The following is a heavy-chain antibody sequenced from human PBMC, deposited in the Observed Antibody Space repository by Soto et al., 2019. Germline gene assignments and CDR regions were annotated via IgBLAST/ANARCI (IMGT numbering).Heavy chain of an antibody. CDR2: IYYSGST. CDR1: GGSISSSSYY. D-gene: IGHD3-10*01. V-gene: IGHV4-39*01. CDR3: ARLWFGEFGY. J-gene: IGHJ4*02. Sequence: PSETLSLTCTVSGGSISSSSYYWGWIRQPPGKGLEWIGSIYYSGSTYYNPSLKSRVTISVDTSKNQFSLKLSSVTAADTAVYYCARLWFGEFGYWGRGTLVTVSS.